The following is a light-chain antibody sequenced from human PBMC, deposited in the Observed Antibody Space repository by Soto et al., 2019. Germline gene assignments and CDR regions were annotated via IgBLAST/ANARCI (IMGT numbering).Light chain of an antibody. CDR1: PSVSSNY. Sequence: EIVLTQSPGTLSLSPGERATLSCRSSPSVSSNYFASYQQKPGQAPRLLIYDVSSRATGIPDRCSGSGSGTDFTITISRLEPVDFAVYYCQQYCISPTFGQGTKVE. CDR3: QQYCISPT. J-gene: IGKJ1*01. V-gene: IGKV3-20*01. CDR2: DVS.